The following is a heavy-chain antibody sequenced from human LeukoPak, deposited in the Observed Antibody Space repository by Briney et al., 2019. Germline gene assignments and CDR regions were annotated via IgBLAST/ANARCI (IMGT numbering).Heavy chain of an antibody. Sequence: SETLSLICTVSGGSITSSNYYCGWIRQPPGKGLEWIATIYYTEITYYHPSLKSRVTISVDTSKNHFSLKLCSVTAADTAVYFCARRQGGGCFDYWGQGTLVSVSS. D-gene: IGHD2-21*01. J-gene: IGHJ4*02. CDR3: ARRQGGGCFDY. CDR1: GGSITSSNYY. V-gene: IGHV4-39*01. CDR2: IYYTEIT.